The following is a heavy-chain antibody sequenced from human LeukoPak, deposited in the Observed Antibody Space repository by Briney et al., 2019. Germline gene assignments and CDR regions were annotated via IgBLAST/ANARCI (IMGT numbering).Heavy chain of an antibody. Sequence: SQTLSLTCTVSGGSISSGGYYWSWIRQHPGKGLEWIGYIYYSGSTYYNPSLKSRVTISVDTSKNQFSLKLSSVTAADTAVYYCARAPKHYDSSGHCDIWGQGTMVTVSS. CDR2: IYYSGST. J-gene: IGHJ3*02. CDR3: ARAPKHYDSSGHCDI. D-gene: IGHD3-22*01. CDR1: GGSISSGGYY. V-gene: IGHV4-31*03.